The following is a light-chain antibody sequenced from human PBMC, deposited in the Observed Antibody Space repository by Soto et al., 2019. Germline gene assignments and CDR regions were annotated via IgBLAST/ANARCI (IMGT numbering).Light chain of an antibody. CDR2: DVS. CDR1: QGISSY. J-gene: IGKJ1*01. CDR3: QHYKMYSPWT. Sequence: IQLTQSPSSLSASVGDRVTITCRASQGISSYLAWYQQKPGKAPKLLIYDVSSLQSGVPSRFSGSGSGTEFTLTISSLQPDDFATYYCQHYKMYSPWTFGQGTKVDIK. V-gene: IGKV1-9*01.